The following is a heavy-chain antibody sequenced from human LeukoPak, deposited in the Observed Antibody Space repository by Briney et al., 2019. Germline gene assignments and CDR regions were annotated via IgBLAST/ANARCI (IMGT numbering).Heavy chain of an antibody. CDR1: XFXXNSYS. CDR3: ASGRGPADAFDI. D-gene: IGHD2-15*01. CDR2: ISSSSSTI. V-gene: IGHV3-48*01. J-gene: IGHJ3*02. Sequence: PGGSLRLXXXXXXFXXNSYSMNWVRQAPGKGLEWVSYISSSSSTIYYADSVKGRFTISRDNAKNSLYLQMNSLRAEDTAVYYCASGRGPADAFDIWGQGTMVTVSS.